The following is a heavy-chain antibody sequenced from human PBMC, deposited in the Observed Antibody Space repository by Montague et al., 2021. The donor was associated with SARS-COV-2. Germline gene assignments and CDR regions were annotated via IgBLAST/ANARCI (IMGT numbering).Heavy chain of an antibody. CDR2: ITYDGKTT. J-gene: IGHJ4*02. V-gene: IGHV3-30*04. CDR1: GFTFSYYS. CDR3: ARDAWQDGLPNFDY. Sequence: SLRLSCAASGFTFSYYSMHWIRQSPGKGLEWVAVITYDGKTTYNADSVRGRFTISRDNSKNTLFLEMNSLRGDDTAVYYCARDAWQDGLPNFDYWGQGTLVTVSS. D-gene: IGHD5/OR15-5a*01.